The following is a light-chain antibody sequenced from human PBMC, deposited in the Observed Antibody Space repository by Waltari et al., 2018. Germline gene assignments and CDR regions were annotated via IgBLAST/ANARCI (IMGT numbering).Light chain of an antibody. CDR2: RTS. CDR1: QNISLY. V-gene: IGKV1-5*03. J-gene: IGKJ4*01. Sequence: DIQVTQSPSIVSASVRDRVTITCRASQNISLYLAWYQQKPGNAPKLQIYRTSRLYGGVPSRFSGSGSGIEFSLTIANLQAEDVAVYYCQQYYRIPLSFGGGTKVEIK. CDR3: QQYYRIPLS.